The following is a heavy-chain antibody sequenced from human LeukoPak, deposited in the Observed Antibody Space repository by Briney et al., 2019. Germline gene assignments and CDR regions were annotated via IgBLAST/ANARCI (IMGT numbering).Heavy chain of an antibody. CDR1: GGSISSSNW. CDR2: IYHSGST. D-gene: IGHD3-10*01. CDR3: ARWEVYYGSGTPKNWFDP. J-gene: IGHJ5*02. Sequence: PSETLSLTCAVSGGSISSSNWWSWVRQPPGKGLEWIGEIYHSGSTNYNPSLKSRVDKSKNQFSLKLSSVTAADTAVYYCARWEVYYGSGTPKNWFDPWGQGTLVTVSS. V-gene: IGHV4-4*02.